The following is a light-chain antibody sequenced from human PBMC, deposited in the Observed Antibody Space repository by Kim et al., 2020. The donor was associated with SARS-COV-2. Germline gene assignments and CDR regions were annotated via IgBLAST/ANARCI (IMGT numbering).Light chain of an antibody. CDR2: EVS. J-gene: IGLJ3*02. V-gene: IGLV2-8*01. Sequence: GQSVTISCPGTSSDVGGYNYVSWYQQHPGKAPKLMIYEVSKRPSGVPDRFSGSKSGNTASLTVSGLQAEDEADYYCTSYADNNILLFGGGTQLTVL. CDR1: SSDVGGYNY. CDR3: TSYADNNILL.